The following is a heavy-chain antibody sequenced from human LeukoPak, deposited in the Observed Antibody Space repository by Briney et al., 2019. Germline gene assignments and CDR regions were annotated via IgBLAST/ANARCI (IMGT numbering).Heavy chain of an antibody. J-gene: IGHJ5*02. CDR1: GYSFTTYW. Sequence: GESLKISCETSGYSFTTYWIGWVRQRPGTGLEWVGAIYPDDSDTRYSPSFQGQVAISADRSIRTAYLKWNSLKASDTGMYYCARQRGASGTVTSFDPWGQGTLVTVSS. V-gene: IGHV5-51*01. D-gene: IGHD3-10*01. CDR2: IYPDDSDT. CDR3: ARQRGASGTVTSFDP.